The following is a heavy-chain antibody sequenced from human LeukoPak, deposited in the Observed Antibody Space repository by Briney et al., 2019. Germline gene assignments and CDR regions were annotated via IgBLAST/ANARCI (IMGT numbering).Heavy chain of an antibody. CDR2: VRGSGSDT. CDR1: GFTLSTYA. D-gene: IGHD5-12*01. V-gene: IGHV3-23*01. CDR3: AKTSRGNSGYDSPFDY. Sequence: AGGSLRLSCAASGFTLSTYAMSWVRQAPGKGLEWVSAVRGSGSDTYYANSVKGRFTISRDNSKNTLYLQMNSLRAEDTAIYYCAKTSRGNSGYDSPFDYWGQGTLVTVSS. J-gene: IGHJ4*02.